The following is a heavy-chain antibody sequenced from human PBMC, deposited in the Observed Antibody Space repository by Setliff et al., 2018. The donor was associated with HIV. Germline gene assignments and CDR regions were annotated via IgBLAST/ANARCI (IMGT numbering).Heavy chain of an antibody. J-gene: IGHJ4*02. Sequence: ASVKVSCKASGYTFSEYAIHWVRQAPGQRREWMGRIDTDNGYRRYSPKLQGRVTITKDTSTNTSYMEVRGLRSEDTAVYYCARWCAAAGCYPAIYHFDSWGQGTLVTVSS. CDR2: IDTDNGYR. D-gene: IGHD2-2*01. CDR1: GYTFSEYA. V-gene: IGHV1-3*04. CDR3: ARWCAAAGCYPAIYHFDS.